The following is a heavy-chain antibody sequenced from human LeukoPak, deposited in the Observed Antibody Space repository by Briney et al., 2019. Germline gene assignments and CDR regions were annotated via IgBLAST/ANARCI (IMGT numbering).Heavy chain of an antibody. D-gene: IGHD3-22*01. CDR2: VTPSGGRT. CDR3: ARPNFYDTSGYSHLYYFDY. Sequence: ASVKVSCKASGYTFTDYYLHWVRQAPGQGLEWMGIVTPSGGRTTYAQKFQGRVTMTSDTSTSTVYMELSGLRSDDTAVYYCARPNFYDTSGYSHLYYFDYWGQGTLVTVSS. J-gene: IGHJ4*02. CDR1: GYTFTDYY. V-gene: IGHV1-46*01.